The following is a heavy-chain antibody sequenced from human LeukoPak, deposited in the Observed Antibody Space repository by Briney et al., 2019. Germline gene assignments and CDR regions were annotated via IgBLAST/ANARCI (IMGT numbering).Heavy chain of an antibody. D-gene: IGHD3-22*01. CDR2: INAGNGNT. V-gene: IGHV1-3*03. CDR1: GYTFTSYA. J-gene: IGHJ4*02. Sequence: ASVKVSCKASGYTFTSYAMHWVRQAPGQRLEWMGWINAGNGNTKYSQEFQGRVTITRDTSASTAYMELSSLRSEDMAVYYCARSLNYYDSSGYYGSDYWGQGTLVTVSS. CDR3: ARSLNYYDSSGYYGSDY.